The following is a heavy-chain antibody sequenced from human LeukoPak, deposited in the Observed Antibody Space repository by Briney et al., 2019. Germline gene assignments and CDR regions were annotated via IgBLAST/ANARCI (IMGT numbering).Heavy chain of an antibody. V-gene: IGHV3-74*01. Sequence: GGSLRLSCAASGFTFSNYWMHWVRQAPGKGLVWVSRINSDGINTSYADSVKGRFTISRDNAKNTLNLQMNSLRAEDTAVYYCASRYGSGSYYNPVWGKGTTVTISS. J-gene: IGHJ6*04. CDR3: ASRYGSGSYYNPV. D-gene: IGHD3-10*01. CDR1: GFTFSNYW. CDR2: INSDGINT.